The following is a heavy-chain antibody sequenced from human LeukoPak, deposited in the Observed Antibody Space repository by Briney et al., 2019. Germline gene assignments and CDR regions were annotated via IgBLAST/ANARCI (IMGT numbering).Heavy chain of an antibody. V-gene: IGHV3-30*18. J-gene: IGHJ6*02. CDR1: GFTFSSYG. D-gene: IGHD2-2*01. CDR3: AKDLRYCSGTSCYEASGMDV. CDR2: ISYDGSDK. Sequence: PGGSLRLSCAASGFTFSSYGMHWVRQAPGKGLEWVAAISYDGSDKYYAGSVKGRFTISKDNSKNTLSLQMNSLRAEDTAVFFCAKDLRYCSGTSCYEASGMDVWGQGHTVTVSS.